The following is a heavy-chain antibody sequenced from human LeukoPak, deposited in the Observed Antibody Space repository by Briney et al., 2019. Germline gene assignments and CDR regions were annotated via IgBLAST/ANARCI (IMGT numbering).Heavy chain of an antibody. CDR2: IYTSGST. J-gene: IGHJ3*02. CDR1: GGSISSGSYY. D-gene: IGHD6-6*01. CDR3: ARMTEYSSSADAFDI. V-gene: IGHV4-61*02. Sequence: KPSETLSLTCTVSGGSISSGSYYWSWIRQPAGKGLEWIGRIYTSGSTNYNPSLKSRVTISVDTSKNQFSLKLSSVTAADTAVYYCARMTEYSSSADAFDIWGQGTMVTVSS.